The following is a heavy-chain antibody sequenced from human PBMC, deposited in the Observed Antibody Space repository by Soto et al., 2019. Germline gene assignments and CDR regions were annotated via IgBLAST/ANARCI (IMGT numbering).Heavy chain of an antibody. V-gene: IGHV3-30-3*01. CDR3: ARDYYKYYDSSGYYRSPAY. CDR1: GFTFSSYA. CDR2: ISYDGSDK. D-gene: IGHD3-22*01. Sequence: GGSLRLSCAASGFTFSSYAMHWVRQAPGKGLEWVALISYDGSDKDYADSVKGRFTISRDNSRNTLFLQMNSLRAEDTAVYYCARDYYKYYDSSGYYRSPAYWGQGTWSPSPQ. J-gene: IGHJ4*02.